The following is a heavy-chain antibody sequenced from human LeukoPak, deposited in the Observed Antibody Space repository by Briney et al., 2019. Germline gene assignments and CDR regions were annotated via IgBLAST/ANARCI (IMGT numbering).Heavy chain of an antibody. Sequence: SETLSLTCTVSGGSISSGSYNWSWIRQPAGKGLEWIGRIYTSGSTNYNPSLKSRVTISVDTSKNQFSLKLSSVTAADTAVYYCAREAGTYYFDYWGQGTLVTVSS. V-gene: IGHV4-61*02. CDR1: GGSISSGSYN. D-gene: IGHD1-1*01. J-gene: IGHJ4*02. CDR2: IYTSGST. CDR3: AREAGTYYFDY.